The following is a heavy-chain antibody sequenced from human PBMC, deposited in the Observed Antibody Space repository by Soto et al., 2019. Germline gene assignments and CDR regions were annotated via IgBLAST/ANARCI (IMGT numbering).Heavy chain of an antibody. Sequence: QVQLQESGPGLLKPSETLSLTCTVSGGSISSYYWRWIRQPAGKGLEWIGRIYTGGSTNYNPTHKSRVTMSVDTSKNQFSLKLSSVTAADTAVYYCARACSSNSCYDVFDYWGQGTLVTVSS. V-gene: IGHV4-4*07. CDR3: ARACSSNSCYDVFDY. CDR2: IYTGGST. D-gene: IGHD2-2*01. CDR1: GGSISSYY. J-gene: IGHJ4*02.